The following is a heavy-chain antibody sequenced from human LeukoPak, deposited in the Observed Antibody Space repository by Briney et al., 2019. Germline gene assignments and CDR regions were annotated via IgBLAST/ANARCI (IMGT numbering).Heavy chain of an antibody. J-gene: IGHJ4*02. V-gene: IGHV1-18*01. CDR3: TREITRFLEWYSDY. Sequence: ASVKVSCKASGYTFTSYGISWARQAPGQGLEWMGWISAYNGNTNYAQKLQGRVTMTTDTSTSTAYMELRSLRSDDTAVYYCTREITRFLEWYSDYWGQGTLVTVSS. D-gene: IGHD3-3*01. CDR2: ISAYNGNT. CDR1: GYTFTSYG.